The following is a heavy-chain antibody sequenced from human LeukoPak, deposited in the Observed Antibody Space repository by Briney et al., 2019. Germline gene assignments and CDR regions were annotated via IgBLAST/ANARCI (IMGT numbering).Heavy chain of an antibody. Sequence: NPSETLSLTCAVSGGSISSGGYSWSWIRQPPGKGLEWIGYIYHSGSTYYNPSLKSRVTISVDRSKNQFSLKLSSVTAADTAVYYCARAGYCTNDVCRTGNQPMDVWGQGTTVTVSS. CDR1: GGSISSGGYS. CDR3: ARAGYCTNDVCRTGNQPMDV. V-gene: IGHV4-30-2*01. D-gene: IGHD2-8*01. CDR2: IYHSGST. J-gene: IGHJ6*02.